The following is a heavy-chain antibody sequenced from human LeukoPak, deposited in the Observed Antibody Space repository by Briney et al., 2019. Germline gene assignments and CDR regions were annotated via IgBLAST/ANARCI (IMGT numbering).Heavy chain of an antibody. CDR3: AKEVTYCSSSSCNDAFDV. D-gene: IGHD2-2*01. CDR1: GFRFSTSG. J-gene: IGHJ3*01. CDR2: IRFDGSDE. V-gene: IGHV3-30*02. Sequence: PGGSLRLSCAASGFRFSTSGMHWVRQAPGKGLEWVSFIRFDGSDEDHGDSAKGRFTISRDNSKNTMYLQMNSLRAEDTAVYYCAKEVTYCSSSSCNDAFDVWGRGTMVIVSS.